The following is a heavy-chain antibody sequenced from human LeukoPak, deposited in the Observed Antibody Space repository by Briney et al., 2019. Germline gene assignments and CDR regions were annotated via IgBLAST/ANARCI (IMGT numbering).Heavy chain of an antibody. CDR2: INHSGST. D-gene: IGHD1-14*01. V-gene: IGHV4-34*01. J-gene: IGHJ2*01. CDR1: GGSFSGYY. Sequence: SETLSLTCAVYGGSFSGYYWSWIRQPPGKGLEWIGEINHSGSTNYNPSLKSRVTISVDTSKNQFSLKLSSVTAADTAVYYCARAPHPKIYPLTHPGRRHWYFDLWGRGTPVTVSS. CDR3: ARAPHPKIYPLTHPGRRHWYFDL.